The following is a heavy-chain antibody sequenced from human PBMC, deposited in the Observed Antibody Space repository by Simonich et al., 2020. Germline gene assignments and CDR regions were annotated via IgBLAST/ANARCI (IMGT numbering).Heavy chain of an antibody. CDR2: INPNRGGT. J-gene: IGHJ2*01. V-gene: IGHV1-2*02. D-gene: IGHD6-6*01. CDR1: GYTFTGYY. CDR3: ARVEYSSSGYFDL. Sequence: QVQLVQSGAEVKKPGASVKVSCKASGYTFTGYYMHWVRQAPGQGLEWMGGINPNRGGTNDAKKFKGRVTRTRDTSISTAYMELSRLRSDDTAVYYCARVEYSSSGYFDLWGRGTLVTVTS.